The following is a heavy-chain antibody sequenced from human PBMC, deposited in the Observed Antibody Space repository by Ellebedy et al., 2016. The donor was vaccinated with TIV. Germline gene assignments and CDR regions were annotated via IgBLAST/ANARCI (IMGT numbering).Heavy chain of an antibody. CDR1: GGTFSSYA. V-gene: IGHV1-69*13. J-gene: IGHJ4*02. CDR3: ARAGDIVVVPAAALWY. CDR2: IIPIFGTA. Sequence: SVKVSCXASGGTFSSYAISWVRQAPGQGLEWMGGIIPIFGTANYAQKFQGRVTITADESTSTAYMELSSLRSEDTAVYYCARAGDIVVVPAAALWYWGQGTLVTVSS. D-gene: IGHD2-2*01.